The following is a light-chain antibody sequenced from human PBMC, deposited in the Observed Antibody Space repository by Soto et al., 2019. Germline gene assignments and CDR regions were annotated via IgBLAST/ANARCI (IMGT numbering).Light chain of an antibody. Sequence: QSALTQPASVSGSPGQSITISCSGSRSDVGSYDFVSWYQRIPGKAPKLIIFDADKRPSGVSSRFSGSKSGYTASLTISGLQAEDEADYFCSSYAGDSALIFGGGTKLTVL. CDR3: SSYAGDSALI. CDR2: DAD. J-gene: IGLJ2*01. CDR1: RSDVGSYDF. V-gene: IGLV2-23*01.